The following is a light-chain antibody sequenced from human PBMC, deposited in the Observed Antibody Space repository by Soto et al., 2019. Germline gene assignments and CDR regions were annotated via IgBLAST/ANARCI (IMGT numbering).Light chain of an antibody. CDR3: QKYNSAPWT. CDR1: QGISNY. Sequence: DIQMTQSPSSLSASVGDRVTITCRASQGISNYLAWYQQKPGKVPKLLIYAASTLQSGVPSRFSGSGSGTDFNLAMSSRHTEDVATYYCQKYNSAPWTFGQGTKVEIK. J-gene: IGKJ1*01. CDR2: AAS. V-gene: IGKV1-27*01.